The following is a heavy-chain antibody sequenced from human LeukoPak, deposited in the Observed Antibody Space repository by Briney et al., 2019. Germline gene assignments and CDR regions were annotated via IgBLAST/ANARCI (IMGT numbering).Heavy chain of an antibody. CDR2: INWNGGST. Sequence: PGGSLRLSCAASGFTFSSYAMSWVRQAPGKGLEWVSAINWNGGSTGYADSVKGRFTISRDNAKNSLYLQMNSLRAEDTALYYCARGSFEQWLVPRFDYWGQGTLVTVSS. V-gene: IGHV3-20*04. D-gene: IGHD6-19*01. CDR3: ARGSFEQWLVPRFDY. CDR1: GFTFSSYA. J-gene: IGHJ4*02.